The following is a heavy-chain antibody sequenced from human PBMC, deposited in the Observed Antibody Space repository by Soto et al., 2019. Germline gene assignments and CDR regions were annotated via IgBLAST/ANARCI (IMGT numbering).Heavy chain of an antibody. V-gene: IGHV1-46*01. D-gene: IGHD5-12*01. CDR2: INPRGGTT. Sequence: QVQLVQSGTEVKKPGASVTVSCKASGDTFISYYIHWVRQAPGQGLEWIGIINPRGGTTSYGQKFRGRITMTRDTSTSTVYMELSSLRSEDTAVYYCAREKGVEAEWLQIGRSWFDPWGQGSLVTVSS. CDR3: AREKGVEAEWLQIGRSWFDP. CDR1: GDTFISYY. J-gene: IGHJ5*02.